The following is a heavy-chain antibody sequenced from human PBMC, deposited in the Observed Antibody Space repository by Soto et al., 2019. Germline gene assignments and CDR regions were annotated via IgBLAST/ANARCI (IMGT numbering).Heavy chain of an antibody. CDR1: GGSISSYY. CDR2: IYYSGST. CDR3: GRATEDTAMVDY. Sequence: SETLSLTCTVSGGSISSYYWSWIRQPPGKGLEWIGYIYYSGSTNYNPSLKSRVTISVDTSKNQFSLKLSSVTAADTAVYYCGRATEDTAMVDYWGQGTLVTVSS. V-gene: IGHV4-59*01. J-gene: IGHJ4*02. D-gene: IGHD5-18*01.